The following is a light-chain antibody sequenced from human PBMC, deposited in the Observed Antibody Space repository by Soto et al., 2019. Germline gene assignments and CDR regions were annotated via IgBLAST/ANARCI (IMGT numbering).Light chain of an antibody. CDR2: DAS. V-gene: IGKV1-5*01. CDR3: QQYNSSPLT. Sequence: DIQMTQSPSTLSASVGDRVSITGRASQSISSWLAWYQQKPGKAPKLLIYDASSLESGVPSRFSGSGSGTEFTLTISSLQPDDFATYYCQQYNSSPLTFGGGTKVDI. J-gene: IGKJ4*01. CDR1: QSISSW.